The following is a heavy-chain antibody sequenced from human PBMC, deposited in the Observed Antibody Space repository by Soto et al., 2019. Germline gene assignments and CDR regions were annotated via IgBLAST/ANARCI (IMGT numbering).Heavy chain of an antibody. Sequence: EVQLLESGGGLVQSGGSLRLSCAASGFTFSSYAMSWVRQAPGKGLEWVSAISGSGGSTYYADSVKGRFTISRDNSKNTLYLQMNSLRDEDTAVYYCAKDQAYCSGGSCYPGGFFDYWGQGNLGNVSS. CDR1: GFTFSSYA. CDR2: ISGSGGST. V-gene: IGHV3-23*01. D-gene: IGHD2-15*01. J-gene: IGHJ4*01. CDR3: AKDQAYCSGGSCYPGGFFDY.